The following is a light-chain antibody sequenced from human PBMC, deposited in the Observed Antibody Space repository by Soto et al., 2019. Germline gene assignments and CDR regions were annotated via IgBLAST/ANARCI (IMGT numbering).Light chain of an antibody. J-gene: IGLJ2*01. CDR1: SGHSIYA. V-gene: IGLV4-69*01. CDR3: QTWGTGIV. CDR2: LNSDGSH. Sequence: QLVLTQSPSAFASLGASVKLTCTLSSGHSIYAIAWHQQQPEKGPRYLMKLNSDGSHNKGDGIPDRFSGSSSGAERYVTISSLQSEDEADYYCQTWGTGIVFGGGTKLTVL.